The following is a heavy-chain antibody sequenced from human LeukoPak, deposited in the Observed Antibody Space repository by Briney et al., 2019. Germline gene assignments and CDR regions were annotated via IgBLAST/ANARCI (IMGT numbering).Heavy chain of an antibody. V-gene: IGHV3-23*01. J-gene: IGHJ4*02. Sequence: GXXLRLSCAASGFTFSSYAMSWVRQAPGKGLEWVSAISGSGGSTYYADCVKGRFTISRDNSKNTLYLQMNSLRAEDTAVYYCAILNILDYWGQGTLVTVSS. CDR3: AILNILDY. CDR2: ISGSGGST. CDR1: GFTFSSYA.